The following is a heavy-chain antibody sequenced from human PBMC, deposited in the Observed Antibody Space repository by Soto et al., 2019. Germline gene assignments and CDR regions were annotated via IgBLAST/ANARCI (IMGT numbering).Heavy chain of an antibody. V-gene: IGHV1-18*01. CDR3: AREPPETPPDY. Sequence: ASVKVSCKTSGYTFSDYGISWVRQAPGQGLEWMGWISAKNGNTNFAQKFRGRVTMITDTSTNTVYVELRNLRLDDTAVYYCAREPPETPPDYWGQGTLVTVSS. CDR2: ISAKNGNT. CDR1: GYTFSDYG. J-gene: IGHJ4*02.